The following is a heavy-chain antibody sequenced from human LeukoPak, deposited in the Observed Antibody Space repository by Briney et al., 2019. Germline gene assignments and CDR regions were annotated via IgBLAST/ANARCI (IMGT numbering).Heavy chain of an antibody. D-gene: IGHD6-19*01. V-gene: IGHV3-23*01. Sequence: PGGSLRLSCAASGFNFSSYAMSWVRQAPGKGLEWVSAISGSGGSTYYADSVKGRFTISRDNSKNTLYLQMNSLRAEDTAVYYCAKDGRHSSGWYNCWGQGTLVTVSS. CDR2: ISGSGGST. CDR1: GFNFSSYA. CDR3: AKDGRHSSGWYNC. J-gene: IGHJ4*02.